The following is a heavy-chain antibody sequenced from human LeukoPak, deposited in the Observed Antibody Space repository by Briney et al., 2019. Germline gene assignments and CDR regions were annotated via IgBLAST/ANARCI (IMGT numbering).Heavy chain of an antibody. Sequence: SQTLSLTCTVSGGSISSGSYYWSWIRQPAGKGLEWIGRIYSSGTTNYNPSLKSRVTISVDTSKNQFSLNLNSVTAADTAVYYCARDLSQYSYGTFDYWGQGTLVTVSS. V-gene: IGHV4-61*02. J-gene: IGHJ4*02. CDR1: GGSISSGSYY. CDR2: IYSSGTT. D-gene: IGHD5-18*01. CDR3: ARDLSQYSYGTFDY.